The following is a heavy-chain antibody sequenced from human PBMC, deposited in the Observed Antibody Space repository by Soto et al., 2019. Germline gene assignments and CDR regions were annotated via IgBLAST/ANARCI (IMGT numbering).Heavy chain of an antibody. V-gene: IGHV4-34*12. CDR2: IFHSGNT. CDR3: ASARWDY. D-gene: IGHD6-13*01. CDR1: GGSFNANY. J-gene: IGHJ4*02. Sequence: TLSLTCAVSGGSFNANYWTWIRQPPGKGLEWIGEIFHSGNTNYNPSLKSRVTISVDTSRNQFSLKLTSVTAADTAIYYCASARWDYWGQGTLVTVSS.